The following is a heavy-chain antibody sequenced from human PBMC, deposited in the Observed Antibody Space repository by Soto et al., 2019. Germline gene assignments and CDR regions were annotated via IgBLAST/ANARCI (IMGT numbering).Heavy chain of an antibody. CDR2: ISYDGSNK. Sequence: GGSLRLSCAASGFTFSSYGMHWVRQAPGKGLEWMAVISYDGSNKYYADSVKGRFTISRDNSKNTLYLQMNSLRAEDTAVYYCAKFGGTIFGVEGGDYWGQGTLVTVSS. J-gene: IGHJ4*02. CDR3: AKFGGTIFGVEGGDY. D-gene: IGHD3-3*01. V-gene: IGHV3-30*18. CDR1: GFTFSSYG.